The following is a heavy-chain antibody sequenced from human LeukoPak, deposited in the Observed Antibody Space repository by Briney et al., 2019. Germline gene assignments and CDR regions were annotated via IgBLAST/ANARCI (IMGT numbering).Heavy chain of an antibody. J-gene: IGHJ4*02. CDR1: GFAFRTYW. CDR2: IHQDGNEK. CDR3: ARGDDFSGDY. V-gene: IGHV3-7*04. Sequence: GGSLRLCCAASGFAFRTYWMSWVRQAPGKGLEWVANIHQDGNEKYYVDSVKGRFTISRDNAKNSLYLQMSSLRVEDTAVYYCARGDDFSGDYWGQGTLVTVSS. D-gene: IGHD2-21*02.